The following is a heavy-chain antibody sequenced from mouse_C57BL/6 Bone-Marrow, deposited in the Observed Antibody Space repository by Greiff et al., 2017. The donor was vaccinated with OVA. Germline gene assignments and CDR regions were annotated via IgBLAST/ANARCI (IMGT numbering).Heavy chain of an antibody. J-gene: IGHJ3*01. CDR1: GYTFTSYW. CDR2: INPSSGYT. Sequence: LVESGAELVKPGASVKLSCKASGYTFTSYWMHWVKQRPGQGLEWIGYINPSSGYTKYNQKFKDKATLTADKSSSTAYMQLSSLTYEDSAVYYCARSRYYDSGGDWFAYWGQGTMVTVSA. CDR3: ARSRYYDSGGDWFAY. D-gene: IGHD1-1*01. V-gene: IGHV1-7*01.